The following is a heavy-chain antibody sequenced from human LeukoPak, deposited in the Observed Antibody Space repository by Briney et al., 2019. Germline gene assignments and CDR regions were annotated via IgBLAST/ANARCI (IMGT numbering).Heavy chain of an antibody. Sequence: GGSLRLSCAASGFTVSSNYMSWVRQAPGKGLEWVSVIYSGGSTYYADSVKGRFTISRDNSKNTLYLQMNSLRAEDTAVYYCARGLPRVTTYWFDPWGQGTLVTVSS. D-gene: IGHD4-17*01. CDR2: IYSGGST. CDR3: ARGLPRVTTYWFDP. V-gene: IGHV3-66*01. CDR1: GFTVSSNY. J-gene: IGHJ5*02.